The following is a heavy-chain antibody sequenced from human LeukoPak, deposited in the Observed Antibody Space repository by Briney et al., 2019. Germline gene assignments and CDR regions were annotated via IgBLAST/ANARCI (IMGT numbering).Heavy chain of an antibody. J-gene: IGHJ4*02. V-gene: IGHV5-51*01. D-gene: IGHD3-16*01. CDR1: GYSFTNYW. CDR2: IYPDDSDR. CDR3: ASNSIRGVFEY. Sequence: GESLKISCKGSGYSFTNYWIGWVRQMPGKGLEWMGIIYPDDSDRRNSPSFQGQVTISVDKSINTVYLHWSSLKASDTAMYFCASNSIRGVFEYWGQGTLVTVSS.